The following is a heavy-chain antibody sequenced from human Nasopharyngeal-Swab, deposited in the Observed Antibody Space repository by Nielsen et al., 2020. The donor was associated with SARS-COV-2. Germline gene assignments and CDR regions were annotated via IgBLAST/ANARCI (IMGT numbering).Heavy chain of an antibody. CDR2: IKEDGSEK. D-gene: IGHD3-16*01. CDR1: GFTFSSYW. Sequence: GESLKISCAASGFTFSSYWMSWVRQAPGKGLEWVAYIKEDGSEKYFVDSVKGRFTISRDNAKNPLYLQMNSLRAEDTAVYYCARDYTRFDYWGQGTLVTVSS. CDR3: ARDYTRFDY. J-gene: IGHJ4*02. V-gene: IGHV3-7*05.